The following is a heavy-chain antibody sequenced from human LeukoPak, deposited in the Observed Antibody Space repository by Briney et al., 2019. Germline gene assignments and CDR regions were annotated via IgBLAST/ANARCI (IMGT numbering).Heavy chain of an antibody. Sequence: ASVKVSCKASGYIFFSYGISWIRQAPGQGLEWMGWISPYNGDTDHSQKVQDRVTMTTDKSTSTAYMELRSLRSDDTAVYYCARTLATMTGVYYYYMDVWGKGTTVTVSS. J-gene: IGHJ6*03. CDR3: ARTLATMTGVYYYYMDV. CDR2: ISPYNGDT. D-gene: IGHD5-12*01. V-gene: IGHV1-18*01. CDR1: GYIFFSYG.